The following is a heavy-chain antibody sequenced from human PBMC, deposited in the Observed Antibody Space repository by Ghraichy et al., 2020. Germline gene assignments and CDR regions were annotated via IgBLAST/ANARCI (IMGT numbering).Heavy chain of an antibody. D-gene: IGHD3-22*01. CDR2: IYHSGTT. J-gene: IGHJ3*02. Sequence: SETLSLTCAVSGGFINSGSFSWSWIRQPPGKGLEWIGYIYHSGTTYYNPSLKSRVTISLDDSKNQFSLRLNSVTAADTAVYYCARAPYDDDGFYDDGFDIWGQGTMFTVSS. V-gene: IGHV4-30-2*01. CDR1: GGFINSGSFS. CDR3: ARAPYDDDGFYDDGFDI.